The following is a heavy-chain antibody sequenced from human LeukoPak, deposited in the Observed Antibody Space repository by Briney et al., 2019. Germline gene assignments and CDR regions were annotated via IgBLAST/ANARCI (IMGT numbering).Heavy chain of an antibody. CDR3: ARFSVGGSYYYDSSGYSYPYGMDV. CDR1: GGSISSSSYY. D-gene: IGHD3-22*01. J-gene: IGHJ6*02. Sequence: SETLSLTCTVSGGSISSSSYYWGWIRQPPGKGLEWIGSIYYSGSTYYNPSLKSRVTISVDTSKNQFSLKLSSVTAADTAVYYCARFSVGGSYYYDSSGYSYPYGMDVWGQGTTVTVSS. V-gene: IGHV4-39*07. CDR2: IYYSGST.